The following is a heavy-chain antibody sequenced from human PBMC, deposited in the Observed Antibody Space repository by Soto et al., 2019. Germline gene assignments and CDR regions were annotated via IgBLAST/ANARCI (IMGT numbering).Heavy chain of an antibody. Sequence: QMQLVQSGPEVKKPGTSVKVSCKASGFTFTSSAVQWVRQARGQRLEWIGWIVVGSGNTNYAQKFQERVTITRDMSTSTAYMELSSPRSEDTAVYYCAADSIAAAGTIYWGLGTLVTVSS. CDR3: AADSIAAAGTIY. V-gene: IGHV1-58*01. CDR1: GFTFTSSA. D-gene: IGHD6-13*01. J-gene: IGHJ4*02. CDR2: IVVGSGNT.